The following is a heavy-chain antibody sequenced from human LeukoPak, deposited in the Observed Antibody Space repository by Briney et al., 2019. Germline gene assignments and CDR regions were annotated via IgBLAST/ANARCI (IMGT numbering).Heavy chain of an antibody. D-gene: IGHD3-10*01. CDR3: ARDPTYGSGSFFDY. Sequence: PSETLSLTCAVYGGSFSGYYWSWIRQPPGKGLEWIGEINHSGSTNYNPSLKSRVTISVDTSKNQFSLKLSSVTAADTAVYYCARDPTYGSGSFFDYWGQGTLVTVSP. CDR1: GGSFSGYY. V-gene: IGHV4-34*01. CDR2: INHSGST. J-gene: IGHJ4*02.